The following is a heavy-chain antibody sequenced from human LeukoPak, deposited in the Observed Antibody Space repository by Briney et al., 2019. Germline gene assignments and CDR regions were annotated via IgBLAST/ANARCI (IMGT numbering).Heavy chain of an antibody. CDR2: IWYDGSNK. V-gene: IGHV3-33*01. Sequence: GGSLRLSCAVSGFTFSSYGMHWVRQAPGKGLEWVAVIWYDGSNKYYADSVKGRFTISRDNSKNTLYLQMNSLRAEDTAVYYCARDRTGDYFDYWGQGTLVTVSS. D-gene: IGHD1-14*01. J-gene: IGHJ4*02. CDR3: ARDRTGDYFDY. CDR1: GFTFSSYG.